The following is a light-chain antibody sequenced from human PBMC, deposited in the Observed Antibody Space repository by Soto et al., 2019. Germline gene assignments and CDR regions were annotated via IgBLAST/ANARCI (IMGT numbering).Light chain of an antibody. CDR1: QDIKTY. Sequence: IQLTQSPSPLSASVGDRVSITCRASQDIKTYLAWYQQKQGKAPKLLISGTFTLQSGVPSRFNGSGSGTDFTLTISRLQPEDFATYYFQHLNNYPPFTFGPGTKVDLE. CDR3: QHLNNYPPFT. J-gene: IGKJ3*01. V-gene: IGKV1-9*01. CDR2: GTF.